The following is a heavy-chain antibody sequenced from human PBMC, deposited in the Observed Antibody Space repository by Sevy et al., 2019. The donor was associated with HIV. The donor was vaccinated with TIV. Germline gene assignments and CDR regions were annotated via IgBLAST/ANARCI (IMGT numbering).Heavy chain of an antibody. CDR1: GFTFSSYG. CDR3: ARTGDPYYYGMDV. CDR2: ISSSSSYI. Sequence: GGSLRLSCAASGFTFSSYGMNWVRQAPGKGLEWVSSISSSSSYIYYADSVKGRFTISRDNAKNSLYLQMNSLRAEDTAVYYCARTGDPYYYGMDVWGQGTTVTVSS. V-gene: IGHV3-21*01. J-gene: IGHJ6*02.